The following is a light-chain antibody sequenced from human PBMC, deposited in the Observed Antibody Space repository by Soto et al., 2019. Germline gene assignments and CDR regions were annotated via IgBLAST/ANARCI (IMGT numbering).Light chain of an antibody. CDR1: QSFSSNY. CDR3: QQYGDSSWT. V-gene: IGKV3-20*01. J-gene: IGKJ1*01. Sequence: EIVLTQSPGTLSLSPGDRATLSCRASQSFSSNYLAWYQQQKPGQAPRLLIYGASTRAAGVPDRFSGSGSGTDFTLAISRLEPEDFVVYYCQQYGDSSWTFGQGTKVDIK. CDR2: GAS.